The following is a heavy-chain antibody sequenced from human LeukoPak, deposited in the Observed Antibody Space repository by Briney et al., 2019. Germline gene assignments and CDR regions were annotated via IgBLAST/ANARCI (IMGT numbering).Heavy chain of an antibody. D-gene: IGHD3-3*01. V-gene: IGHV4-59*08. CDR2: LYYGGST. CDR1: GGSISSYY. Sequence: SETLSLTCTVSGGSISSYYWSWIRQPPGKGLEWIGYLYYGGSTNYNPSLKSRVTISVDMSKNQFSLKLRSVTAADTAVYYCARHGGSGSFDYWGQGTLVTVSS. CDR3: ARHGGSGSFDY. J-gene: IGHJ4*02.